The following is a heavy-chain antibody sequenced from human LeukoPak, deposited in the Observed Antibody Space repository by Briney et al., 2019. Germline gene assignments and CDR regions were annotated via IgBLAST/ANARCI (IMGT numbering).Heavy chain of an antibody. Sequence: GGSLRLSCAASGFTFSSYAMSWVRQAPGKGLEWVSAISGSGGSTYYADSVKGRFTISRDNSKNTLYLQMNSLRAVDTAVYYCAKDLHHYGDFGGIDYWGRGPLATVSS. CDR1: GFTFSSYA. V-gene: IGHV3-23*01. D-gene: IGHD4-17*01. CDR2: ISGSGGST. CDR3: AKDLHHYGDFGGIDY. J-gene: IGHJ4*02.